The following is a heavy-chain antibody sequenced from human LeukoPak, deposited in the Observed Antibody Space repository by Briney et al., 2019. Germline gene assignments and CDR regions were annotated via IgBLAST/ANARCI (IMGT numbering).Heavy chain of an antibody. CDR1: GFTFSSHW. CDR3: ARGTAVAGT. Sequence: GGSLRLSCAASGFTFSSHWMSWVRQAPGKGLEWVANIKEDGSEKYYVDSVKGRFTISRDNAKNSLYLQMNSLRAEDTAVYYCARGTAVAGTWGQGTLVTVSS. D-gene: IGHD6-19*01. J-gene: IGHJ5*02. CDR2: IKEDGSEK. V-gene: IGHV3-7*01.